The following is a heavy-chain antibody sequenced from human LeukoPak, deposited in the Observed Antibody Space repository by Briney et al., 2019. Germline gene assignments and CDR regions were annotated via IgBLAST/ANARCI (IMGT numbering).Heavy chain of an antibody. CDR3: AKVEYCSSTSCYYYYYYYMDV. CDR2: INWNGGST. V-gene: IGHV3-20*04. D-gene: IGHD2-2*01. J-gene: IGHJ6*03. CDR1: GFTFDDYG. Sequence: GGSLRLSCAASGFTFDDYGMSWVRQAPGKGLEWVSGINWNGGSTGYADSVKGRFTISRDNSKNTLYLQMNSLRAEDTAVYYCAKVEYCSSTSCYYYYYYYMDVWGKGTTVTISS.